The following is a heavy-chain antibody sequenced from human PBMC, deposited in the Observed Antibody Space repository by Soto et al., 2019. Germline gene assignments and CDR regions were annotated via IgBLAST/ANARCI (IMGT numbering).Heavy chain of an antibody. CDR1: GGSISSGGYY. Sequence: SETLSLTCTVSGGSISSGGYYWSWIRQHPGKGLEWIGYIYYSGSTYYNPSLKSRVTISVDTSKNQFSLKLSSVTAADTAVYYCARAPINYDFWSGYNYGMDVWGQGTTVTVSS. D-gene: IGHD3-3*01. CDR2: IYYSGST. V-gene: IGHV4-31*03. CDR3: ARAPINYDFWSGYNYGMDV. J-gene: IGHJ6*02.